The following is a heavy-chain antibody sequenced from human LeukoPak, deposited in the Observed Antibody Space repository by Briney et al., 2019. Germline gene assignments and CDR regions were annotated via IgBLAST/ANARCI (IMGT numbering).Heavy chain of an antibody. Sequence: PSETLSLTCTVSGGSFSSGSYYWSWIRQPPGKGLEWIGYIYYSGSTNYNPSLKSRVTISVDTSKNQFSLKLSSVTAADTAVYYCARDSVPHCDFWSGYPNYGMDVWGQGTTVTVSS. J-gene: IGHJ6*02. D-gene: IGHD3-3*01. V-gene: IGHV4-61*01. CDR1: GGSFSSGSYY. CDR2: IYYSGST. CDR3: ARDSVPHCDFWSGYPNYGMDV.